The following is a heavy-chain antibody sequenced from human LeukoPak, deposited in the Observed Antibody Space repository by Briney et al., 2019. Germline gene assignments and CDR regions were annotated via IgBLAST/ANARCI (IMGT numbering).Heavy chain of an antibody. J-gene: IGHJ5*02. CDR3: ARVDYYDSSGYYPGFDP. D-gene: IGHD3-22*01. CDR2: INPNSGGT. V-gene: IGHV1-2*02. Sequence: ASVKVSCKASGYTFTGYYMHWVRQAPGQGLEWMGWINPNSGGTNYAQKFQSRVTMTRDTSISTAYMELSRLRSDDTAVYYCARVDYYDSSGYYPGFDPWGQGTLVTVSS. CDR1: GYTFTGYY.